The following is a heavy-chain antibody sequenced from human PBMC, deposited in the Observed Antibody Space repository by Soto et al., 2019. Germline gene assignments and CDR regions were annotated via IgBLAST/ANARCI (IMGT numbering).Heavy chain of an antibody. CDR1: GGSISSYY. Sequence: QVQLQESGPGLVKPSETLSLTCTVSGGSISSYYWSWIRQPPGKGLEWIGYIYYSGSTNYNPSLKSRVTISVDTSKNQFSLKLSSVTAADTAVYYCARDRGGYSYDDWGQGTLVTVSS. CDR2: IYYSGST. CDR3: ARDRGGYSYDD. D-gene: IGHD5-18*01. J-gene: IGHJ4*02. V-gene: IGHV4-59*01.